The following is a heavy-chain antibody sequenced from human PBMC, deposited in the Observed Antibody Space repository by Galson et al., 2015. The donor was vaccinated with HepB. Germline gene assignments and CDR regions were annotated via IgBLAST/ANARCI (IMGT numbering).Heavy chain of an antibody. CDR1: GFTFSRYW. CDR3: ARLYGYYENSAYGY. Sequence: SLRLSCAASGFTFSRYWMTWVRQAPGKGLEWVAIISQDGSGKSYADSVNGRFTISRDNAKDSLYLQMNSLRAEDTAVYYCARLYGYYENSAYGYWGQGTLVTVSS. J-gene: IGHJ4*02. V-gene: IGHV3-7*03. D-gene: IGHD3-22*01. CDR2: ISQDGSGK.